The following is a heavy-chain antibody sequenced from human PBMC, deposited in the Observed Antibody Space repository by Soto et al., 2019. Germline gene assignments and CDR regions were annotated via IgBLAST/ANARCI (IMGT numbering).Heavy chain of an antibody. CDR2: ITASGGRT. D-gene: IGHD3-16*01. J-gene: IGHJ5*01. CDR1: GFTFSSYA. CDR3: AKDNSYDHYVRWFAS. Sequence: GWSLRLSCTASGFTFSSYAMTWVRQAPGRGLEGVSFITASGGRTYYADSVKGRFTISRDNSKSTLYLQMNSLRPGDTAVFYCAKDNSYDHYVRWFASSGQGTLVIVSS. V-gene: IGHV3-23*01.